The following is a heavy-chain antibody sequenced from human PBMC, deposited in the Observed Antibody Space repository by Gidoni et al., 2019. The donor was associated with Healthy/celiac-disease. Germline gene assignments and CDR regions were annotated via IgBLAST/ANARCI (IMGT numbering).Heavy chain of an antibody. CDR2: ISSSGSTI. J-gene: IGHJ4*02. CDR1: GFTFSSYE. D-gene: IGHD6-6*01. V-gene: IGHV3-48*03. CDR3: ATDVTTESSSPWVDY. Sequence: EVQLVESGGGLVQPGGSLRLSCASSGFTFSSYEMNWVRQAPGKGLEWVSYISSSGSTIYYADSVKGRFTISRDNAKNSLYLQMNSLRAEDTAVYYCATDVTTESSSPWVDYWGQGTLVTVSS.